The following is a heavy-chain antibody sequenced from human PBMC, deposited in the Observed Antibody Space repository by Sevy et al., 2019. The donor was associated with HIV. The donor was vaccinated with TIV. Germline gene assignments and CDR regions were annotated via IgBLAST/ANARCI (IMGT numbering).Heavy chain of an antibody. V-gene: IGHV1-8*01. CDR2: MNPNNGNT. D-gene: IGHD1-7*01. Sequence: ASVKVSCKTSGYTFSSHDINWVRQAPGQGLEWMGWMNPNNGNTGYVQKLQDRVTMTRDSSIATAYMELRGLTSDDTAVYYCARDPSGNYLTPHYRDYYGLDVWGQGTAVTVSS. CDR1: GYTFSSHD. CDR3: ARDPSGNYLTPHYRDYYGLDV. J-gene: IGHJ6*02.